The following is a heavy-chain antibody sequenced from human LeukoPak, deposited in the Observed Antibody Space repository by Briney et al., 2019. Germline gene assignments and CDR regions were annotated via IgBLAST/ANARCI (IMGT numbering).Heavy chain of an antibody. CDR3: ARDDYDVLADYWTGWVY. D-gene: IGHD3-9*01. CDR1: GSSISTDEYY. V-gene: IGHV4-30-4*01. Sequence: PSETLSLTCTVSGSSISTDEYYWSWIRQSPGKGLEWIGHIYYNGNTYYNPSFKSRVSISLDTSKSHFSLKLSSVTAADTDVYFCARDDYDVLADYWTGWVYWGQGTLVTVSS. J-gene: IGHJ4*02. CDR2: IYYNGNT.